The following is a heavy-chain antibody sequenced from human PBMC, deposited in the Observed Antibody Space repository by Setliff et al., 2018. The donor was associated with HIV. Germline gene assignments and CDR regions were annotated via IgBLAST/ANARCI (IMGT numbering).Heavy chain of an antibody. CDR1: GFIFSSYE. CDR2: ISTGSTYK. J-gene: IGHJ4*02. CDR3: ARAPYYYDSSGYLDY. D-gene: IGHD3-22*01. V-gene: IGHV3-21*01. Sequence: GGSLRLSCAASGFIFSSYEMNWVRQAPGKGLEWVSSISTGSTYKYYADSVKGRFTISRDNAKNSLYLQMNSLRAEDTAVYYCARAPYYYDSSGYLDYWGQGTLVTVSS.